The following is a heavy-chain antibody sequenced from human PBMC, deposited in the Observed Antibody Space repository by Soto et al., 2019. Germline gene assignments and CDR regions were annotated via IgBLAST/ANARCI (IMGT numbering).Heavy chain of an antibody. V-gene: IGHV4-38-2*02. CDR3: ARAFYGDYEAYYFAMDV. CDR2: IYHSGST. CDR1: YYSIGSTYY. J-gene: IGHJ6*02. D-gene: IGHD4-17*01. Sequence: WETLSLTCTVSYYSIGSTYYWGWIRQPPGKGLEWIGNIYHSGSTYYNPSLKSRVTMSVDTSKNQFSLKLSFVTAADTAVYYCARAFYGDYEAYYFAMDVWVQGTTVTVSS.